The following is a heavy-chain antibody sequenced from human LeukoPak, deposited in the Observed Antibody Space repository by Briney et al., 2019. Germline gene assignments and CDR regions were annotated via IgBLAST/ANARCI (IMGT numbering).Heavy chain of an antibody. V-gene: IGHV4-34*01. Sequence: SETLSLTCAVYGGSFSSHYCNWLRQPPGKGLEWIKESNHGGMTNYNPSLRSRVTISVDTSRNQFSLKLNSVTAADTAVYYCARAGYYGAYDGFDIWGQGTVVTVSS. CDR1: GGSFSSHY. J-gene: IGHJ3*02. CDR2: SNHGGMT. CDR3: ARAGYYGAYDGFDI. D-gene: IGHD4-17*01.